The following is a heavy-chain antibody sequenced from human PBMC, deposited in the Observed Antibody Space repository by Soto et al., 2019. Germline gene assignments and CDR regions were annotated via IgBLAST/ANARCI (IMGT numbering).Heavy chain of an antibody. CDR1: GFTFGDYA. J-gene: IGHJ3*02. CDR2: IRSKAYGGTT. CDR3: CITMIVVVITTPDAFDI. V-gene: IGHV3-49*04. Sequence: GGSLRLSCTASGFTFGDYAMSWVRQAPGKGLEWVGFIRSKAYGGTTEYAASVKGRFTISRDDSKSIAYLQMNSLKTEDTAVYYCCITMIVVVITTPDAFDIWGQGTMVTVSS. D-gene: IGHD3-22*01.